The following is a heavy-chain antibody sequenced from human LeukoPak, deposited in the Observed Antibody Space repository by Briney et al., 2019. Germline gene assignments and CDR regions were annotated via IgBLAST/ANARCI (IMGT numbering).Heavy chain of an antibody. CDR1: GYTFTSYG. Sequence: GASVKVSCKASGYTFTSYGISWVRQAPGQGLEWKGWISAYNGNTNYAQKLQGRVTMTTDTSTSTAYMELRSLRSDDTAVYYCATSLRFLEWLDAFDIWGQGTMVTVSS. CDR3: ATSLRFLEWLDAFDI. D-gene: IGHD3-3*01. CDR2: ISAYNGNT. V-gene: IGHV1-18*01. J-gene: IGHJ3*02.